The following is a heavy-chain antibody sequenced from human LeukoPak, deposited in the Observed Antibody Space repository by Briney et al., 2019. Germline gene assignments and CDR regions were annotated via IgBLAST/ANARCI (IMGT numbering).Heavy chain of an antibody. CDR2: IGTADDT. CDR1: GFTFSSYD. Sequence: GESLKISCAASGFTFSSYDMHWVRQATGKGLEWVSAIGTADDTYYPGSVKGRFTISRENAKNSLYLQMNSLRAGDTAVYYCARGSYYYYMDVWGKGTTVTVSS. J-gene: IGHJ6*03. V-gene: IGHV3-13*01. CDR3: ARGSYYYYMDV.